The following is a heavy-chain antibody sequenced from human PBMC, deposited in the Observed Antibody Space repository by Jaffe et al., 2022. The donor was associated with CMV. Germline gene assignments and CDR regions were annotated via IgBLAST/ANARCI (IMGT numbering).Heavy chain of an antibody. CDR2: IIPIFGTA. D-gene: IGHD2-15*01. Sequence: QVQLVQSGAEVKKPGSSVKVSCKASGGTFSSYAISWVRQAPGQGLEWMGGIIPIFGTANYAQKFQGRVTITADESTSTAYMELSSLRSEDTAVYYCARDIGYCSGGSCRNWFDPWGQGTLVTVSS. V-gene: IGHV1-69*01. CDR3: ARDIGYCSGGSCRNWFDP. J-gene: IGHJ5*02. CDR1: GGTFSSYA.